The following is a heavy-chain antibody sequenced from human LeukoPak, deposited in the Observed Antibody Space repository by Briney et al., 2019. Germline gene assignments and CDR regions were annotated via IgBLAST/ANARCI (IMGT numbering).Heavy chain of an antibody. D-gene: IGHD4-17*01. CDR3: ARGSSYGDHPYYFDY. J-gene: IGHJ4*02. V-gene: IGHV3-7*03. CDR1: GFTFSSYW. CDR2: IKQDGSEK. Sequence: GGSLRLSCAASGFTFSSYWMSWVRQAPGKGLEWVANIKQDGSEKYYVDSVKGRFTISRDNAKNSLYLQMNSLRAEDTAVYYCARGSSYGDHPYYFDYWGQGTLVTVSS.